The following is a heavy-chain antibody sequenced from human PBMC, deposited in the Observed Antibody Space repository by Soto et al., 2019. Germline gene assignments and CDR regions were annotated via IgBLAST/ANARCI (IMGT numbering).Heavy chain of an antibody. Sequence: VQLLGSGGGLVQPGGSLRLSCVGSGFTFSTYWMNWVRQAPGKGLEWVANINPDGNVGTYVDSVRGRFTTSRDNAKNSLYLQMNSLRADDTAVYFCAGWGGHDDNYVGQGIMVTVSS. CDR1: GFTFSTYW. CDR2: INPDGNVG. CDR3: AGWGGHDDNY. V-gene: IGHV3-7*03. J-gene: IGHJ4*02. D-gene: IGHD3-16*01.